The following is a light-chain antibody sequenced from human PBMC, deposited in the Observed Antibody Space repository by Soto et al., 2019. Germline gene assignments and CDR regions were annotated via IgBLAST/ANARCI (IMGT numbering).Light chain of an antibody. CDR3: QQYGSSPYT. Sequence: EIVLTQSPGNLSLSPGERATLSCRASQSVSSSYLAWYQQKPGQAPRLLIYGASSRATGIPDRFSGSGSGTDFTLTISRLEPEGFAVYYCQQYGSSPYTFGHGTKLEIK. CDR2: GAS. CDR1: QSVSSSY. V-gene: IGKV3-20*01. J-gene: IGKJ2*01.